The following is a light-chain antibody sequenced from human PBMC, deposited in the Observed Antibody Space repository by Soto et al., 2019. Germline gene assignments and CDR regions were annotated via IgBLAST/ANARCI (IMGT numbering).Light chain of an antibody. J-gene: IGKJ5*01. V-gene: IGKV1-27*01. CDR1: QDFSNY. Sequence: DIQMTQSPSSLSASVGDRVTITCRASQDFSNYLAWYQQKPGKVPNLLIYAASTLQSGVPSRFNGSGSGTDFTLTINNLQPEDVATYYCQAYNSAPQDTFGQGTRLEIE. CDR3: QAYNSAPQDT. CDR2: AAS.